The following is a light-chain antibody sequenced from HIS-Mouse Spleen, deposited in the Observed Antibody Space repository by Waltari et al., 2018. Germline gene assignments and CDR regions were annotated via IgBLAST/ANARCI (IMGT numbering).Light chain of an antibody. V-gene: IGLV3-10*01. CDR3: YSTDSSGNHRV. CDR2: EDS. J-gene: IGLJ2*01. CDR1: ALPKQY. Sequence: SYELTQPPSVSVSPGQTARITCPGAALPKQYASWYQQKSGQAPVLVIYEDSKRPSGIPERFSGSSSGTMATLTISGAQVEDEADYYCYSTDSSGNHRVFGGGTKLTVL.